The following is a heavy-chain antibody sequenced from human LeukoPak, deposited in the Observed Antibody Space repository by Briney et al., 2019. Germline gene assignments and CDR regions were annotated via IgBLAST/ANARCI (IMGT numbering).Heavy chain of an antibody. J-gene: IGHJ4*02. CDR2: VSGSGDSP. CDR1: GFTFSYYA. D-gene: IGHD3-22*01. V-gene: IGHV3-23*01. CDR3: AKYDRSDYFYARIDY. Sequence: GGSLRLSCSASGFTFSYYAMMWLPQAPGKGLVGVLDVSGSGDSPYYADHVKGRLTISRDNSKVTLYLQMNRLRVEATTVYYCAKYDRSDYFYARIDYWGQGTLVTVSS.